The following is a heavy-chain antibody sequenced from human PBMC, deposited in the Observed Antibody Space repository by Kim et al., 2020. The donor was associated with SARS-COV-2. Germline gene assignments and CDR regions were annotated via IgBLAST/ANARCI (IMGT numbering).Heavy chain of an antibody. CDR3: AREIVGATIAVDY. CDR1: GFIFSSHW. Sequence: GWSLRLSCAASGFIFSSHWMHWVRQGPGKGLVWVSRISTDGRSTSYADSVKGRFTISRDNAKNTLYLQMNSLRVEDTAVYYCAREIVGATIAVDYWGQG. J-gene: IGHJ4*02. V-gene: IGHV3-74*01. CDR2: ISTDGRST. D-gene: IGHD1-26*01.